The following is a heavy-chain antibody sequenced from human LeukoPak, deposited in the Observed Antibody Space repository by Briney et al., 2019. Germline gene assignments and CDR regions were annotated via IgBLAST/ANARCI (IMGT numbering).Heavy chain of an antibody. D-gene: IGHD1-26*01. V-gene: IGHV1-46*01. CDR1: GYTFTSYY. J-gene: IGHJ4*02. CDR3: ATALRYSGSYYDYFDC. CDR2: INPSGGST. Sequence: ASVKVSCKASGYTFTSYYMHWVRQAPGQGLEWMGIINPSGGSTSYAQKFQGRVTMTRDMSTSTVYMELSSLRSEDTAVYYCATALRYSGSYYDYFDCWGQGTLVTVSS.